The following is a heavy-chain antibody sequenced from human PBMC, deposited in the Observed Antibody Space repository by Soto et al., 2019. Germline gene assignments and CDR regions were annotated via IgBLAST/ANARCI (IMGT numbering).Heavy chain of an antibody. J-gene: IGHJ5*02. CDR3: ARVGPYCGGDFYSPPP. CDR1: GYSIRNGYY. CDR2: IYHSGST. Sequence: PSETLSLTCTVSGYSIRNGYYWGWIRQPPGKGLEWIGTIYHSGSTYYNPSLKSRVTISVDASENHFSLKLSSVTAADTAVYYCARVGPYCGGDFYSPPPWGQGTLVTVSS. V-gene: IGHV4-38-2*02. D-gene: IGHD2-21*02.